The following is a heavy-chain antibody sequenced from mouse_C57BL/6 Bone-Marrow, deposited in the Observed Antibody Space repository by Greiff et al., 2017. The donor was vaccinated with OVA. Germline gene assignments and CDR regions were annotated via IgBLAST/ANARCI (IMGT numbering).Heavy chain of an antibody. CDR2: IYPRSGNT. CDR1: GYTFTSYG. Sequence: QVQLQQSGAELARPGASVKLSCKASGYTFTSYGIRWVKQRTGQGLEWIGEIYPRSGNTNYNEKFKGKATLTADKSSSTAYMELRSLTSEDSAVYFCAKPLSTVVYYWYFDVWGTGTTVTVSS. D-gene: IGHD1-1*01. CDR3: AKPLSTVVYYWYFDV. V-gene: IGHV1-81*01. J-gene: IGHJ1*03.